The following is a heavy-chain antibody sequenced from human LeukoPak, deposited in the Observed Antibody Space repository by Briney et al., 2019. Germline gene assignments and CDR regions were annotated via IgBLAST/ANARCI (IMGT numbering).Heavy chain of an antibody. Sequence: ASVKVSCKTSGYTFSSYYIHWVRQAPGQGLEWMGVINPSGGSTNYAQKFQGRVTMTRDMSTSTVYMELSSLRSDDTAVYYCARELMGYSSSWPNYWGQGTLVTVSS. J-gene: IGHJ4*02. V-gene: IGHV1-46*01. CDR1: GYTFSSYY. D-gene: IGHD6-13*01. CDR3: ARELMGYSSSWPNY. CDR2: INPSGGST.